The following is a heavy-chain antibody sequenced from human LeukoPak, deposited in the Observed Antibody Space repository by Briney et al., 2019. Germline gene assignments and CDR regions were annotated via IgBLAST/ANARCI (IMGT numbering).Heavy chain of an antibody. CDR1: GYTFTSYG. Sequence: ASVKVSCKASGYTFTSYGISWVRQAPGQGLEWMGWINPNSGGTNYAQKFQGRVTMTRDTSISTAYMELSRLRSDDTAVYYCARDIARSGSSFPWGQGTLVTVSS. V-gene: IGHV1-2*02. D-gene: IGHD1-26*01. CDR3: ARDIARSGSSFP. CDR2: INPNSGGT. J-gene: IGHJ5*02.